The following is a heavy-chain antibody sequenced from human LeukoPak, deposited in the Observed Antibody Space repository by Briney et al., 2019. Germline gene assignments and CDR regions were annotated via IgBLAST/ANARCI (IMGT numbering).Heavy chain of an antibody. Sequence: GGSLRLSCAASGFTFSGSAIHWVRQASGKGLEWVGRIRSKAYNYATAYAASVKDRFSISRDDSKNTAYLQMNSLKTEDTAVYYCSRIEDFGVVVVPSDYWGQGTLVTVSS. V-gene: IGHV3-73*01. J-gene: IGHJ4*02. CDR3: SRIEDFGVVVVPSDY. CDR2: IRSKAYNYAT. D-gene: IGHD2-15*01. CDR1: GFTFSGSA.